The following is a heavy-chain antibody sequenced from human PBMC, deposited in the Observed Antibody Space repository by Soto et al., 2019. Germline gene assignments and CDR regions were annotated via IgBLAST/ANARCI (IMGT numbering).Heavy chain of an antibody. D-gene: IGHD2-2*02. J-gene: IGHJ4*02. CDR1: GGSFSGYY. CDR2: INHSGST. CDR3: ARGLCSSTSCHNSASDFDY. V-gene: IGHV4-34*01. Sequence: TSETLSLTCAVYGGSFSGYYWSWIRQPPGKGLEWIGEINHSGSTNYNPSLKSRVTISVDTSKNQFSLKLSSVTAADTAVYYCARGLCSSTSCHNSASDFDYWGQGTLVTVSS.